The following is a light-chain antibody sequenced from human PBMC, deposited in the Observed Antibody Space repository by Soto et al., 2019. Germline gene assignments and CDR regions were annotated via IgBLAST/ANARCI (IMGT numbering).Light chain of an antibody. CDR3: QQYGGSPLT. J-gene: IGKJ4*01. CDR2: AAS. Sequence: ESVLTQSPGTLSLSPGERVTLSCRASQSIATNSLAWYQQKPGQAPRLLIYAASSRAIGIPDRFSGSGSGTDFTLTISSLEPEDFAVYYCQQYGGSPLTFGGGTRVEIK. V-gene: IGKV3-20*01. CDR1: QSIATNS.